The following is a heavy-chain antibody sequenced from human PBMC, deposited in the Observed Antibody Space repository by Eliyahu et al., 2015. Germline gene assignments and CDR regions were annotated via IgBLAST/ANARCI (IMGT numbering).Heavy chain of an antibody. V-gene: IGHV3-7*01. CDR3: ARGEXVSPL. CDR1: GFTFSSYW. J-gene: IGHJ3*01. Sequence: EVQLVESGGGLVQPGGSLRLSCAASGFTFSSYWMTWVRQVPGKGLEWVANIKQDGSEKYYVDSVKGRFTISRDNSKNSLSLQMNSLRAEDTAVYYCARGEXVSPLWGQGTMVTVSS. D-gene: IGHD3-22*01. CDR2: IKQDGSEK.